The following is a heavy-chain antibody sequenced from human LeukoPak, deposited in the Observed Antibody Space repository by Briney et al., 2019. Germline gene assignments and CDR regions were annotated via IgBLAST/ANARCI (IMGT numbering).Heavy chain of an antibody. V-gene: IGHV4-59*10. CDR1: GGSFSGYY. CDR2: IYTSGST. D-gene: IGHD3-22*01. J-gene: IGHJ4*02. Sequence: ASETLSLTCAVYGGSFSGYYWSWIRQPAGKGLEWIGRIYTSGSTNYNPSLESRVTMSVDMSKNQFSLKLTSVTAADTAVYYCARGVSGGYYSVYYFDSWGQGTLVTVSS. CDR3: ARGVSGGYYSVYYFDS.